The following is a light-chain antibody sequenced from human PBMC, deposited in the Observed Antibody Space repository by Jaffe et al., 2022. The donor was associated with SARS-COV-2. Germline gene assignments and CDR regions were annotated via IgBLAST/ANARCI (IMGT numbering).Light chain of an antibody. J-gene: IGKJ1*01. CDR3: QQYGSSPPWT. CDR2: GAS. CDR1: QSVSSNY. V-gene: IGKV3-20*01. Sequence: EIVLTQSPGTLSLSPGERATLSCRASQSVSSNYLAWYQQKPGQAPRLLIYGASRRATGIPDRFSGSGSGTDFSLTISRLEPEDFAVYYCQQYGSSPPWTFGQGTKVEIK.